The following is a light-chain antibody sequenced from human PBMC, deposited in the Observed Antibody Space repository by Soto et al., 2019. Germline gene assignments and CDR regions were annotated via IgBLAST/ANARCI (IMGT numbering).Light chain of an antibody. V-gene: IGKV1-39*01. CDR2: AAS. CDR1: QSISSY. CDR3: QQSYSTPRT. J-gene: IGKJ1*01. Sequence: IQMTQSPSTLSASVGDRVTITWRSSQSISSYLNWYQQKPGKAPKLLIYAASSLQSGVPSRFSRSGSGTDFTLTISSLQPEDFATYYCQQSYSTPRTFGQGTKVDIK.